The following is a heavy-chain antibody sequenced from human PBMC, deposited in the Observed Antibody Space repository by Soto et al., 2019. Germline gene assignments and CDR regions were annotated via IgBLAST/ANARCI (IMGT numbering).Heavy chain of an antibody. D-gene: IGHD3-10*02. J-gene: IGHJ6*02. CDR3: AKDLVRVGPTVSYGLDV. CDR2: IGWNSGNV. V-gene: IGHV3-9*01. CDR1: GFTFDDYA. Sequence: EVQLVESGGGLVQPGRSLRLSCAASGFTFDDYAMHWVRQAPGKGLEWVSGIGWNSGNVGYADSVKGRFTISRDNAKDSLYLQMNSLRPEDTALYYCAKDLVRVGPTVSYGLDVWGQGTTVTVSS.